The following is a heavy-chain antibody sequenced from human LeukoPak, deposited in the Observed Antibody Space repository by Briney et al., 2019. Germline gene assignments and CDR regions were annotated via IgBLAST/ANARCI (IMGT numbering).Heavy chain of an antibody. J-gene: IGHJ3*02. CDR2: IYYSGST. CDR1: GGSISSSNYY. D-gene: IGHD3-22*01. Sequence: PSETLSLTCTVSGGSISSSNYYWGWILQPPGKGLEWIGYIYYSGSTNYNPSLKSRVTISVDTSKKQFSLKLSSVTAADTAVYYCARVTDSSGYYYARDYAFDIWGQGTMVTVSS. V-gene: IGHV4-61*05. CDR3: ARVTDSSGYYYARDYAFDI.